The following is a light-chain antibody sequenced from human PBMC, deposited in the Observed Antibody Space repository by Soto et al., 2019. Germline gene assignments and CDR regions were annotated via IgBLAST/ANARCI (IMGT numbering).Light chain of an antibody. CDR1: QSVSATY. CDR3: QHYGTSTRT. CDR2: AAS. J-gene: IGKJ1*01. Sequence: EIVLTQSPGTLSLSPGESATLSCRATQSVSATYLAWCQQKPGQAPRLLIYAASSRATDIPDRFSGSGSGTDFTLAISRLEPEDFAVYWCQHYGTSTRTFGQGTKVEIK. V-gene: IGKV3-20*01.